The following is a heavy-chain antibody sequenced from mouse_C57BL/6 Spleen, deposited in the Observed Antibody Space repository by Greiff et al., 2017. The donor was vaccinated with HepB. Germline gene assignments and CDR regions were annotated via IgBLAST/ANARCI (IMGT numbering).Heavy chain of an antibody. CDR2: FHPYNDDT. CDR3: ARGDYGSFYFDY. CDR1: GYTFTTYP. D-gene: IGHD1-1*01. J-gene: IGHJ2*01. Sequence: QVHVKQSGAELVKPGASVKMSCKASGYTFTTYPIEWMKQNHGKSLEWIGNFHPYNDDTKYNEKFKGKATLTVEKSSSTVYLELSRLTSDDSAVYYCARGDYGSFYFDYWGQGTTLTVSS. V-gene: IGHV1-47*01.